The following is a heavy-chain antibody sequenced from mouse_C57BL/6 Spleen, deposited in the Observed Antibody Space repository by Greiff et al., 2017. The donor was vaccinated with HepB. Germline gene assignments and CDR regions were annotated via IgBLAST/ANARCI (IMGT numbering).Heavy chain of an antibody. V-gene: IGHV1-82*01. J-gene: IGHJ4*01. CDR2: IYPGDGDT. D-gene: IGHD2-4*01. Sequence: QVQLQQSGPELVKPGASVKISCKASGYAFSSSWMNWVKQRPGKGLEWIGRIYPGDGDTNYNGKFKGKATLTADKSSSTAYMQRSSLTSEDSAVYFCARWMITRAMDYWGQGTSVTVSS. CDR1: GYAFSSSW. CDR3: ARWMITRAMDY.